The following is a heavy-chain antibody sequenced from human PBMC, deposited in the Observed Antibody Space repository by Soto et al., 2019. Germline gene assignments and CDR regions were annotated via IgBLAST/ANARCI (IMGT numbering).Heavy chain of an antibody. V-gene: IGHV3-53*02. Sequence: EVQLVETGGGLIQPGGSLRLSCAASGFTVSANYMNWVRQAPGKGLQWVSVIYSGGTTYYADSVRGRFTISRDYSKNTLFPQMNGLTADDTAVYYCARGGDGYNWSFDYWGQGTLVTVSS. CDR1: GFTVSANY. D-gene: IGHD5-12*01. CDR3: ARGGDGYNWSFDY. CDR2: IYSGGTT. J-gene: IGHJ4*02.